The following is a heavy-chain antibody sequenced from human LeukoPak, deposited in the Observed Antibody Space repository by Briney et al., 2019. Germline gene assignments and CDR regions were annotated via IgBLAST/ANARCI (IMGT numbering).Heavy chain of an antibody. CDR2: ISSSSSYI. CDR1: GFTFSSYS. CDR3: ARVGRSYGGLKAFDI. D-gene: IGHD1-26*01. J-gene: IGHJ3*02. Sequence: GGSLRLSCAASGFTFSSYSMNWVRQAPGKGLEWVSSISSSSSYIYYADSVKGRFTISRDNAKNSLYLQMNSLRAEDTAVYYCARVGRSYGGLKAFDIWGQGTMVTVSS. V-gene: IGHV3-21*01.